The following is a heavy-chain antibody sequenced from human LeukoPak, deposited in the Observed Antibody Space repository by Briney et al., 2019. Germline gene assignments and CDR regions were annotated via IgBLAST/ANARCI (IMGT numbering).Heavy chain of an antibody. V-gene: IGHV1-2*02. Sequence: ASVKVSCKASGYTFTGYYMHWVRQAPGQGLEWMGWINPNSGGTNYAQKFQGRVTMTRDTSISTAYMELSRLRSDDTAVYYCARDTMVRGVFSWFDPWGQGTLVTVSS. CDR2: INPNSGGT. CDR3: ARDTMVRGVFSWFDP. D-gene: IGHD3-10*01. CDR1: GYTFTGYY. J-gene: IGHJ5*02.